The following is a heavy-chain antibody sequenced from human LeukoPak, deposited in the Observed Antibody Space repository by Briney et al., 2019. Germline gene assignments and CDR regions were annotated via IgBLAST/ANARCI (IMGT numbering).Heavy chain of an antibody. CDR1: DGSITNYD. V-gene: IGHV4-59*01. Sequence: SETLSLTCTVSDGSITNYDWSWVRQHPGKGLEFIGHVHYSGTTNYNPSLRSRVTISIDTSKKHFFLKLKSVTAADTAVYYCATGYGDFRVEGRYFYSWGQGTLVTVSS. CDR2: VHYSGTT. D-gene: IGHD4-17*01. CDR3: ATGYGDFRVEGRYFYS. J-gene: IGHJ4*02.